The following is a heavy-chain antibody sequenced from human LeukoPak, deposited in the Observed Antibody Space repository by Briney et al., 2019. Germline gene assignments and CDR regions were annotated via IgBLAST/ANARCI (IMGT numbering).Heavy chain of an antibody. D-gene: IGHD3-10*01. CDR3: ARDPSGYGLDV. J-gene: IGHJ6*02. V-gene: IGHV3-13*04. Sequence: GGSLRLSCVASGFSFSSYDMQWVRQVKGKGLEWVSAIGRAGDTHYPDSVKGRFTISRENAMSSVLLQMNSLREGDTGVYYCARDPSGYGLDVWGQGTTVTVSS. CDR1: GFSFSSYD. CDR2: IGRAGDT.